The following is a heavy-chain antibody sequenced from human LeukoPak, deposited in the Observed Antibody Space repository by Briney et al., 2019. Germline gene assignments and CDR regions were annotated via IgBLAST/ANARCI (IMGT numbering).Heavy chain of an antibody. J-gene: IGHJ5*02. CDR3: ARAGCGSTSCYENWFDP. CDR2: IYYSGST. Sequence: SETLSLTCIVSGGSISSSSYYWGWIRQPPGKGLEWIGSIYYSGSTYYNPSLKSRVTISVDTSKNQFSLKLSSVTAADTAVYYCARAGCGSTSCYENWFDPWGQGTLVTVSS. CDR1: GGSISSSSYY. V-gene: IGHV4-39*01. D-gene: IGHD2-2*01.